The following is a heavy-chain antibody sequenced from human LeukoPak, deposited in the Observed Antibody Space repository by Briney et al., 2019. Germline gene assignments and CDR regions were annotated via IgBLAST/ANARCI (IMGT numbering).Heavy chain of an antibody. Sequence: ASVKVSCKASGYTFTGYYMHWVRQAPGQGLEWMGWINPNSGGTNYAQKFQGRVTMTRDTSISSAYVELSGLRSDDTAVYYCARGFRLSAIEDWFDPWGQGTLVTVSS. V-gene: IGHV1-2*02. CDR2: INPNSGGT. J-gene: IGHJ5*02. CDR3: ARGFRLSAIEDWFDP. D-gene: IGHD2-2*02. CDR1: GYTFTGYY.